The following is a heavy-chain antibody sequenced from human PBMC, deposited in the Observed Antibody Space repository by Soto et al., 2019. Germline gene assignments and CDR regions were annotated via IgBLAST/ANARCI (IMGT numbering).Heavy chain of an antibody. D-gene: IGHD4-4*01. CDR1: GGSISSSSYY. J-gene: IGHJ6*02. CDR3: YYSNYYYYGMDV. V-gene: IGHV4-39*01. CDR2: IYYSGST. Sequence: SETLSLTCTVSGGSISSSSYYWGWIRQPPGKGLEWIGSIYYSGSTYYNPSLKSRVTISVDTSKNQFSLKLSSVTAADTAVYYGYYSNYYYYGMDVWGQGTTVTVS.